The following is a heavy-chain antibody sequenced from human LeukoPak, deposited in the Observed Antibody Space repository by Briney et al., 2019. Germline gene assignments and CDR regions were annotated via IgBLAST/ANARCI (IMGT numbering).Heavy chain of an antibody. Sequence: PGGSLRLSCAASGFTFSSYAMHWVRQAPGKGLEWVAVISYDGSNKYYADSVKGRFTISRDNSKNTLYLQMNSLRAEDTAVYYCARGYSSGWHGNYFDYWGQGTLVTVSS. CDR3: ARGYSSGWHGNYFDY. CDR1: GFTFSSYA. D-gene: IGHD6-19*01. CDR2: ISYDGSNK. J-gene: IGHJ4*02. V-gene: IGHV3-30-3*01.